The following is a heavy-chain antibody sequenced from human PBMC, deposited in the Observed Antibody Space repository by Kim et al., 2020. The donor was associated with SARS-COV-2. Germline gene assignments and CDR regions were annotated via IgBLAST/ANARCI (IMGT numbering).Heavy chain of an antibody. J-gene: IGHJ4*02. Sequence: DRPYYANSVKGRFTISRDNSKNTVYLQLDRLRAEDTAVYYCANAASMTLYYWGQGTLVTVSS. CDR2: DRP. V-gene: IGHV3-23*01. CDR3: ANAASMTLYY.